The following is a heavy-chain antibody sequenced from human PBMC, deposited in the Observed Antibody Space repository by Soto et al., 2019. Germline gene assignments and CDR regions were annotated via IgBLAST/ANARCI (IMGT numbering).Heavy chain of an antibody. D-gene: IGHD3-9*01. J-gene: IGHJ4*02. CDR2: INHSGST. CDR1: GGSFSGYY. Sequence: SETLSLTCAVYGGSFSGYYWSWIRQPPGKGLEWIGEINHSGSTNYNPSLKSRVTISVDTSKNQFSLRLSSVTAADTAVYYCVRVFDTYYFDLWGQGNMVTVSS. CDR3: VRVFDTYYFDL. V-gene: IGHV4-34*01.